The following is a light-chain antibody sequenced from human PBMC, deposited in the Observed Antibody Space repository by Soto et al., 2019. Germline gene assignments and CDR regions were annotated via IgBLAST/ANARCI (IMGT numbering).Light chain of an antibody. CDR3: CSFAGGATFV. J-gene: IGLJ2*01. V-gene: IGLV2-23*02. CDR2: EAT. CDR1: SNDVRGYDL. Sequence: QSVLTQPASVSGSPGQSITISCSGTSNDVRGYDLVSWYQQHPGKAPRLIIYEATKRPSGVSDRFSASKSGNTASLTISALQAEDEAYYSCCSFAGGATFVFGGGTKVTVL.